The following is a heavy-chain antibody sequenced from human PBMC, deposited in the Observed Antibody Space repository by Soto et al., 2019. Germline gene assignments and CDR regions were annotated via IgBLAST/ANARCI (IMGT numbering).Heavy chain of an antibody. V-gene: IGHV2-5*02. D-gene: IGHD3-10*01. CDR3: ALTYYGSGSYYNVRWFDP. Sequence: QITLKEPGPTLVKPTQTLTLTCTFSGFSLSTSGVGVGWIRQPPGKALEWLALIYWDDDKRYSPSLKCRLTITKDXXKXQXXLTMTNRDPVDTATYYCALTYYGSGSYYNVRWFDPWGQGTLVTVSS. J-gene: IGHJ5*02. CDR2: IYWDDDK. CDR1: GFSLSTSGVG.